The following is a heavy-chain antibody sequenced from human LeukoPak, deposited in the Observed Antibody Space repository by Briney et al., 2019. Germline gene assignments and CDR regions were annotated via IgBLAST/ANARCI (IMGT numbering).Heavy chain of an antibody. V-gene: IGHV3-23*01. CDR1: GFTFSSYA. J-gene: IGHJ4*02. D-gene: IGHD6-19*01. Sequence: PGGSLRLSCAASGFTFSSYAMSWVRQAPGKGLEWVSAISGSGGSTYYADSVKGRFTISRGNSKNTLYLQMNSLRAEDTAVYYCAKDPVPGIAVAGYFDYWGQGTLVTVSS. CDR2: ISGSGGST. CDR3: AKDPVPGIAVAGYFDY.